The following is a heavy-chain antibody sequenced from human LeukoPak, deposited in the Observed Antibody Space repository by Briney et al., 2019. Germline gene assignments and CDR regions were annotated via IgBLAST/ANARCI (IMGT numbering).Heavy chain of an antibody. V-gene: IGHV3-21*01. Sequence: GGSLRLSCAASGFTFSSYSMNWVRQAPGKGLEWVSSISSSSSYIYYADSVKGRFTISRDNAKNSLYLQMNSLRAEDTAVYYCARVGDVLLWFGELFRPPQLDYYYMDVWGKGTTVTISS. CDR2: ISSSSSYI. CDR3: ARVGDVLLWFGELFRPPQLDYYYMDV. CDR1: GFTFSSYS. D-gene: IGHD3-10*01. J-gene: IGHJ6*03.